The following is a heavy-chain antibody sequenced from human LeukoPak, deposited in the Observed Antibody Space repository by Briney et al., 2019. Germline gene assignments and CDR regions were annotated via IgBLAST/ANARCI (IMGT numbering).Heavy chain of an antibody. J-gene: IGHJ3*02. Sequence: SETLSLTCAVYGGSFSGYYWSWIRQPPGKGLEWIGEINHSGSTNYNPSLKSRVTISVDTSKNQFSLKLSSVTAADTAVYYCARDREENAFDIWGQGTMVTVSS. CDR3: ARDREENAFDI. CDR1: GGSFSGYY. CDR2: INHSGST. D-gene: IGHD1-26*01. V-gene: IGHV4-34*01.